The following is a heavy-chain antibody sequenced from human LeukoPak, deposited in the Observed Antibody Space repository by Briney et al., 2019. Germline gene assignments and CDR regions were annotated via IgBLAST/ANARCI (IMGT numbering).Heavy chain of an antibody. J-gene: IGHJ4*02. D-gene: IGHD4-17*01. V-gene: IGHV4-39*01. Sequence: PSETLSLTCTVSGGSISSSSYYWGWIRQPPGKGLEWIGSIYYSGSTYYNPSLKSRVTISVDTSKNQFSLKLSSVTAADTAVYYCARHDDYGDYYFDYWGQGTLVTVSS. CDR1: GGSISSSSYY. CDR2: IYYSGST. CDR3: ARHDDYGDYYFDY.